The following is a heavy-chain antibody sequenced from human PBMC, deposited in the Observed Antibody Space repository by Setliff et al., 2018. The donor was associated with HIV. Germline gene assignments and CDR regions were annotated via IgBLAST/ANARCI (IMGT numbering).Heavy chain of an antibody. CDR1: GGSIVSSSYY. V-gene: IGHV4-39*01. J-gene: IGHJ4*02. CDR3: ARPQLGWGGGAHFDY. Sequence: SETLSLTFTVSGGSIVSSSYYWGWIRQPPGKGLEWIGTMYYRGTTYNNPSLKSRVTFSADTSKNQFSLKLSSVTAADPAVYSCARPQLGWGGGAHFDYWGQGTLVTVSS. CDR2: MYYRGTT. D-gene: IGHD1-1*01.